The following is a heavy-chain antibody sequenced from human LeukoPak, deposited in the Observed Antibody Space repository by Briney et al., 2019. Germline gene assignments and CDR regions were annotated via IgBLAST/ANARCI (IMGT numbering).Heavy chain of an antibody. CDR3: AREKQQVILSDAFDI. D-gene: IGHD6-13*01. V-gene: IGHV3-30*04. J-gene: IGHJ3*02. Sequence: GGSLRLSCAASGFTFSNYAVHRVRQAPGKGLKWVAVIRYDGSDEYYADAVKGRFTISRDNSKNTLYLQMNSLRVEDTAVYYCAREKQQVILSDAFDIWGQGTMVTVSS. CDR1: GFTFSNYA. CDR2: IRYDGSDE.